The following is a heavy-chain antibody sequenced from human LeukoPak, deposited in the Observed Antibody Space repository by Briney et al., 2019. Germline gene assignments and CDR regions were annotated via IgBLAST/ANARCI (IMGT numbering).Heavy chain of an antibody. V-gene: IGHV3-74*01. CDR2: IKSGGGT. Sequence: GGSLRLSCAASGFTFSSYGMHWVRQTPGKGLQWVSSIKSGGGTDYADSVKGRFTISRDNAKNTLYLQMNSLRAEDTAVYYCARDSGLPDYWGQGTLVTVSS. J-gene: IGHJ4*02. CDR1: GFTFSSYG. CDR3: ARDSGLPDY. D-gene: IGHD3-22*01.